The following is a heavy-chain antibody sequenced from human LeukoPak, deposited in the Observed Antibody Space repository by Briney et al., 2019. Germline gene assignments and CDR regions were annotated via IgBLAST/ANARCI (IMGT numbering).Heavy chain of an antibody. V-gene: IGHV3-74*01. CDR1: GFTFSSYW. J-gene: IGHJ4*02. Sequence: PGGSLRLSCAASGFTFSSYWMHGVRQAPGKGLVWISGINTDGSTTRYADSVKGRFTISRDNANNTLYLQMNSLRAEDTAVYYCARNSGSNRPVDCWGQGTLVAVSS. CDR3: ARNSGSNRPVDC. D-gene: IGHD1-26*01. CDR2: INTDGSTT.